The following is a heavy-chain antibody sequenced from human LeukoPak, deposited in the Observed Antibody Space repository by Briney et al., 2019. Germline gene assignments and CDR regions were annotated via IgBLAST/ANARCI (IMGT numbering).Heavy chain of an antibody. CDR2: IYYSGST. D-gene: IGHD3-22*01. V-gene: IGHV4-39*01. Sequence: SETLSLTCTVSGGSISSSSYCWGWIRQPPGKGLEWIGSIYYSGSTYYNPSLKSRATISLDTSKNQFSLKLTSVAAADTAVYYCARQCKVVIAIIHLWGQGTLVTVSS. CDR3: ARQCKVVIAIIHL. CDR1: GGSISSSSYC. J-gene: IGHJ4*02.